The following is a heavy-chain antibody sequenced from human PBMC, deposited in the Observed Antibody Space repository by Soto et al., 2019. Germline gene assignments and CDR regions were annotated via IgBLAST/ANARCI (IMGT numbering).Heavy chain of an antibody. Sequence: SVKVSCKASGGTFSSYTISWVRQAPGQGLEWMGRIIPILGIANYAQKFQGRVTITADKSTSTAYMELSSLRSEDMAVYYCARERDIVVVPAAIMDYWGQGTLVTVSS. V-gene: IGHV1-69*04. CDR3: ARERDIVVVPAAIMDY. CDR1: GGTFSSYT. D-gene: IGHD2-2*01. CDR2: IIPILGIA. J-gene: IGHJ4*02.